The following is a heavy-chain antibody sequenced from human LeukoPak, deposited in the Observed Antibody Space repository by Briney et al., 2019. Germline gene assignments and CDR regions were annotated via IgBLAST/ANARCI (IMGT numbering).Heavy chain of an antibody. Sequence: SETLSLTCSVSGGSIESYYWSWIRQPPGKGLEFIGYIAASGTTKHNPSLKSRVTLSMDTSKNQFSLKLSSVTAADTAVYYCAREEIRSWFDPWGQGTLVTVSS. CDR3: AREEIRSWFDP. D-gene: IGHD5-24*01. CDR2: IAASGTT. CDR1: GGSIESYY. V-gene: IGHV4-4*08. J-gene: IGHJ5*02.